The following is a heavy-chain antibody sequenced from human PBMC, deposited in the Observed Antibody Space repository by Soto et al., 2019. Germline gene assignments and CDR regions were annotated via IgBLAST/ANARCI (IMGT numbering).Heavy chain of an antibody. D-gene: IGHD3-22*01. J-gene: IGHJ4*02. V-gene: IGHV3-23*01. CDR3: AREARYDRGVYHYEGIDY. Sequence: EVQLLQSGGGLAQPGGSLTLSCAASGFSFSDYSMNWVRRAPGKGLEWVSAFSAGGDYRHYADSVKGRFTISRDNSKNTLFLQMNSLRAKDTARYYCAREARYDRGVYHYEGIDYWGQGTLVTVSS. CDR1: GFSFSDYS. CDR2: FSAGGDYR.